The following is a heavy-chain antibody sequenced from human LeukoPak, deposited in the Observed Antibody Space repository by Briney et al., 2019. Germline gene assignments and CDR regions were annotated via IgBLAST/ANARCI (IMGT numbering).Heavy chain of an antibody. CDR2: IKSKTDGGTT. CDR1: GFTFTNAW. Sequence: GGSLRLSCAASGFTFTNAWMSWGRQAPGKGLEWVGRIKSKTDGGTTDYAAPVKGRFTISRDDSKNTLYLQMNSLKTEGTAVYYCTTAPYGVFDYWGQGTLVTVSS. J-gene: IGHJ4*02. CDR3: TTAPYGVFDY. D-gene: IGHD4-17*01. V-gene: IGHV3-15*01.